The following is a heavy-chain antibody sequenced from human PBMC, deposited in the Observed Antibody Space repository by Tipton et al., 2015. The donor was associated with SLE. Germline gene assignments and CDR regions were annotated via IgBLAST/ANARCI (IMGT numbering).Heavy chain of an antibody. CDR1: GFTFSSYA. Sequence: SLRLSCAASGFTFSSYAMSWVRQAPGKGLKCVSTISGSGGSTYYADSVKGRFTISRDNSKNTLYLQMNSLRAEDTAVYYCAKVRAAAGIPWFDPWGQETLVTVSS. V-gene: IGHV3-23*01. D-gene: IGHD6-13*01. CDR2: ISGSGGST. CDR3: AKVRAAAGIPWFDP. J-gene: IGHJ5*02.